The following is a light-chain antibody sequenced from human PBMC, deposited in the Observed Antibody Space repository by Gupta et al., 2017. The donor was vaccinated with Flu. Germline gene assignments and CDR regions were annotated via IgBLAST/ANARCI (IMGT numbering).Light chain of an antibody. CDR2: RDT. CDR1: ALSKQY. Sequence: PSVSLSPGQTARITCSGDALSKQYTYWYQQKPGQAPVLLIYRDTERPSGIPERFSGSNSGTTVTLTISGVQAEDEADYYCQSADSSGTYGVFGGGTKVTVL. J-gene: IGLJ3*02. V-gene: IGLV3-25*01. CDR3: QSADSSGTYGV.